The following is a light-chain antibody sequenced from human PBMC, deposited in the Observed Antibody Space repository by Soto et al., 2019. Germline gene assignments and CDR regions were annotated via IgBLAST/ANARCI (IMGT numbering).Light chain of an antibody. CDR2: SAS. J-gene: IGKJ5*01. V-gene: IGKV1-9*01. CDR1: RGISSY. CDR3: QRLNSYPQT. Sequence: IQFAQYANSLYASVRHIVTNTSQASRGISSYLAWYQQKPGKAPKLLVYSASTLQSGVPSRFSGSGSGPDFALTISCLQPEDSATYFCQRLNSYPQTFGEGTRLDIK.